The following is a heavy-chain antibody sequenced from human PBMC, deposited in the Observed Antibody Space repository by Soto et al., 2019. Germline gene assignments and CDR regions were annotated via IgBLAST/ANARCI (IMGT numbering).Heavy chain of an antibody. CDR2: INHSGST. V-gene: IGHV4-34*04. J-gene: IGHJ4*02. Sequence: QVQLQQWGAGLLKPSETLSLTCAVYGGSFSGYYWSWIRQPPGKGLEWIGEINHSGSTNDNPSLTSRATISVDTSKNQFSLKLSSVTAADTAVYYCARSDSSSSMVNDYWGQGTLVTVSS. CDR1: GGSFSGYY. CDR3: ARSDSSSSMVNDY. D-gene: IGHD6-6*01.